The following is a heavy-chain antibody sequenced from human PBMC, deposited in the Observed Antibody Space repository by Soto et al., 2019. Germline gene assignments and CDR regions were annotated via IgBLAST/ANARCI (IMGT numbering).Heavy chain of an antibody. J-gene: IGHJ4*02. CDR2: IYYSGST. CDR1: GGSVSSGSYY. D-gene: IGHD3-16*01. V-gene: IGHV4-61*01. Sequence: SETLSLTCTVSGGSVSSGSYYWSWIRQPPGKGLEWIGYIYYSGSTNYNPSLKSRVTISVDTSKNQFSLKLSSVTAADTAVYYCARDRPGGILARPQYYFDYWGQGTLVTVSS. CDR3: ARDRPGGILARPQYYFDY.